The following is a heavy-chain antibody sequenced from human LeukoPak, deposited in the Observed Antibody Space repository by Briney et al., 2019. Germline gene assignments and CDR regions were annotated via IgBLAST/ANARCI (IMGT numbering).Heavy chain of an antibody. D-gene: IGHD6-19*01. J-gene: IGHJ4*02. Sequence: GGSLRLSCAASGFTFGSYWMSWVRQAPGKGLEWVANIKHDGSEKYYVDSVKGRFTISRDNAKNSLYLQMNSLRAEDTAVYYCASGVAGTLDYWGQGTLVTVSS. CDR2: IKHDGSEK. CDR3: ASGVAGTLDY. CDR1: GFTFGSYW. V-gene: IGHV3-7*01.